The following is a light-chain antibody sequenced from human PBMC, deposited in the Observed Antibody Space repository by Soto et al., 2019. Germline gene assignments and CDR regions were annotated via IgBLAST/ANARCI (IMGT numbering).Light chain of an antibody. V-gene: IGKV3D-15*01. CDR3: QQYGSSPRA. CDR2: GAS. Sequence: EIVMTQSSATLSVSPVEIVILSFMASQSINSDLAWYQQKPGQAPRLLIYGASTRATGIPDRFSGSGSGTDFTLTISRLESEDFAVYYCQQYGSSPRAFGQGTKVDIK. CDR1: QSINSD. J-gene: IGKJ1*01.